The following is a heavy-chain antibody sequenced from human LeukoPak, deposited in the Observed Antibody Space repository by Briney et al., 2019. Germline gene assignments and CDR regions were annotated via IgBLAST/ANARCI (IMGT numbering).Heavy chain of an antibody. Sequence: GGSLRLSCAASGFTFSHYLMHWVRQAPGKGLVWVSRINSDESNTNSYADSVKGRFIVSRDNAKNTLYLQMNSLRAEGTAVYFCGRGGNGIDIWGQGTTVTVSS. CDR3: GRGGNGIDI. D-gene: IGHD2-8*01. J-gene: IGHJ3*02. V-gene: IGHV3-74*01. CDR2: INSDESNT. CDR1: GFTFSHYL.